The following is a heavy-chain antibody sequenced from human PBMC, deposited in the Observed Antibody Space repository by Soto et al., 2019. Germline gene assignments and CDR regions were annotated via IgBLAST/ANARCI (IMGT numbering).Heavy chain of an antibody. J-gene: IGHJ4*02. CDR3: ERDNGYGHFDS. CDR1: GASISSGRSY. V-gene: IGHV4-31*03. D-gene: IGHD5-12*01. CDR2: MFYSGST. Sequence: SETLSLTCTVSGASISSGRSYWSWIRQHPGKGLEWIGYMFYSGSTYYHPSLKSRVNISADTSKNQFSLRLTSVTPADTAVYYCERDNGYGHFDSWGQGTLVTVSS.